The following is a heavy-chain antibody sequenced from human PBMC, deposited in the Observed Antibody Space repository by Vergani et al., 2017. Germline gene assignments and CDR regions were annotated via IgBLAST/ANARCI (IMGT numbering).Heavy chain of an antibody. J-gene: IGHJ5*02. V-gene: IGHV4-31*11. CDR1: GGSISSGDHC. Sequence: QVQLQESGPGVVKPSQTLSLTCAVSGGSISSGDHCWTWIRQRPGKGLEWIGYIFYSGTTYDNPSLRSRLTISVDTSQNQFSLKLRSVTAADTAVYYCARDGLGYCSGGSCSNWFDPWGQGTLVTVSS. CDR3: ARDGLGYCSGGSCSNWFDP. D-gene: IGHD2-15*01. CDR2: IFYSGTT.